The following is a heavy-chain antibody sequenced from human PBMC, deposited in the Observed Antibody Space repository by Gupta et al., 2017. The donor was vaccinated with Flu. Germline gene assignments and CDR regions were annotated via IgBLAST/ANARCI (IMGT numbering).Heavy chain of an antibody. CDR1: GFTFSSYE. J-gene: IGHJ4*02. V-gene: IGHV3-48*03. CDR2: ISGSGTTI. Sequence: EVQLVVSGGGLVQPGGSLRLSCAASGFTFSSYEMNWVRQAPGEGLEWVSYISGSGTTIYYADSLKGRFTISRDNAKNSLYLQINSLRAEDTAVYYCARALSSSSYRFDYWGQGTLVTVSS. D-gene: IGHD6-13*01. CDR3: ARALSSSSYRFDY.